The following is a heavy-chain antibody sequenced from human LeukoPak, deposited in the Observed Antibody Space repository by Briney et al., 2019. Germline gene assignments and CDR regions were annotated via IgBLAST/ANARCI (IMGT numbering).Heavy chain of an antibody. CDR3: ARARAVAGTIAPGDY. CDR1: GYTFTSYG. D-gene: IGHD6-19*01. CDR2: ISAYNGNT. Sequence: ASVKVSCKASGYTFTSYGISWVRQAPGQGLEWMGWISAYNGNTNYAQKLQGRVTITTDTSTSTAYMELRSLRSDDTAVYYCARARAVAGTIAPGDYWGQGTLVTVSS. V-gene: IGHV1-18*01. J-gene: IGHJ4*02.